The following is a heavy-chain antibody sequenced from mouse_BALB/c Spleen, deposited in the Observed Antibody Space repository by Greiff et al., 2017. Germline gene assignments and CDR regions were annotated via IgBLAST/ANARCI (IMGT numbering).Heavy chain of an antibody. CDR2: IYPGDGDT. V-gene: IGHV1-80*01. D-gene: IGHD2-4*01. Sequence: VQLQQSGAELVRPGSSVKISCKASGYAFSSYWMNWVKQRPGQGLEWIGQIYPGDGDTNYNGKFKGKATLTADKSSSTAYMQLSSLTSEDSAVYFCARERATMITWGFAYWGQGTLVTVSA. CDR3: ARERATMITWGFAY. J-gene: IGHJ3*01. CDR1: GYAFSSYW.